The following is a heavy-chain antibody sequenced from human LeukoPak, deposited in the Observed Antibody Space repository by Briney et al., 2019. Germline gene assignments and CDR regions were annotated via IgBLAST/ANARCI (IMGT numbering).Heavy chain of an antibody. CDR3: ARQWLVSPLFDY. CDR2: IYYSGST. D-gene: IGHD6-19*01. Sequence: SETLSLTCTVSGGSISSSSYYWGWIRQPPGKGLEWIGSIYYSGSTYYNPSLRSRVTVSVHTSKNQLSLKLSSVTAADTAVYYCARQWLVSPLFDYWGQGTLVTVSS. CDR1: GGSISSSSYY. J-gene: IGHJ4*02. V-gene: IGHV4-39*01.